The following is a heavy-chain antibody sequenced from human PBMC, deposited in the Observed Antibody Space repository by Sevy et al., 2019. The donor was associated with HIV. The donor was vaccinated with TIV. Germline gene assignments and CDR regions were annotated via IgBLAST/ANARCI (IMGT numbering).Heavy chain of an antibody. D-gene: IGHD2-15*01. J-gene: IGHJ4*02. CDR3: TLEGLYCSGGTCYSEGFDS. Sequence: GGSLRLSCAAFGFTVSDAWMSWVRQAPGKGLQWVGRIKSKTDGGTTDYVTPVKGRLTISRDDSKNTLYLQINSLKTEDTAVYYCTLEGLYCSGGTCYSEGFDSWGQGILVTVSS. V-gene: IGHV3-15*01. CDR2: IKSKTDGGTT. CDR1: GFTVSDAW.